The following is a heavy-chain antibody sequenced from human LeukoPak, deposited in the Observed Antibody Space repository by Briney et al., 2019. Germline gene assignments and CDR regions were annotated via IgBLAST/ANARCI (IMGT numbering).Heavy chain of an antibody. V-gene: IGHV3-21*01. CDR3: ARAGYSSSPNPTMDV. Sequence: GGSLRLSCAASGFTFSTYNMNWVRQAPGKGLEWVSSISSSSSYIYYADSVEGRFTISRDNAENSLYLQMNSLRAEDTAVYYCARAGYSSSPNPTMDVWGKGTTVTVSS. D-gene: IGHD6-13*01. CDR1: GFTFSTYN. CDR2: ISSSSSYI. J-gene: IGHJ6*03.